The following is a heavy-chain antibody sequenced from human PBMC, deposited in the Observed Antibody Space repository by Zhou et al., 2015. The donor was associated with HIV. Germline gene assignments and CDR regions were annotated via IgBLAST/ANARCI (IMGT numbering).Heavy chain of an antibody. CDR3: ARGPTLRVGAGHSYGMDV. Sequence: QVQLVQSGAEVKKPGASVKVSCKASGYTFTGYDMNWVRQVPGQGLEWMAWMNPNSGNTGYSQNFQGRVTTTTDTSISTAYIELSNLRSDDTAVYYCARGPTLRVGAGHSYGMDVWGQGTTVTVSS. J-gene: IGHJ6*02. CDR1: GYTFTGYD. D-gene: IGHD3-10*01. CDR2: MNPNSGNT. V-gene: IGHV1-8*01.